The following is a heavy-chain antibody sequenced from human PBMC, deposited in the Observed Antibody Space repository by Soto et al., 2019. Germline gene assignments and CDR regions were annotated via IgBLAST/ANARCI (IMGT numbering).Heavy chain of an antibody. V-gene: IGHV4-59*08. D-gene: IGHD6-13*01. CDR1: GGSISSYY. CDR2: IYYSGST. J-gene: IGHJ6*03. Sequence: SETLSLTCTVSGGSISSYYWTWIRQPPGKGLEWIGYIYYSGSTNYNPSLKSRVTISVATSKTQFSLKLSSVTAADTAAYYCARLDGYYNYMDVWGKGTTVTVSS. CDR3: ARLDGYYNYMDV.